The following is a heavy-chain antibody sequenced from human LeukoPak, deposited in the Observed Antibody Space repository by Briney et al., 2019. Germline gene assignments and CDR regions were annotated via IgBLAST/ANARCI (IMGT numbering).Heavy chain of an antibody. D-gene: IGHD2-2*03. CDR1: GFTFSGYA. V-gene: IGHV3-23*01. CDR3: AKSGYCSSTSCYEVLYYGMDV. Sequence: GGSLRLSCAASGFTFSGYAMSWVRQAPGKGLEWVSAISGSGGSTYYADSVKGRFTISRDNSKNTLYLQMNSLRAEDTAVYYCAKSGYCSSTSCYEVLYYGMDVWGQGTTVTVSS. J-gene: IGHJ6*02. CDR2: ISGSGGST.